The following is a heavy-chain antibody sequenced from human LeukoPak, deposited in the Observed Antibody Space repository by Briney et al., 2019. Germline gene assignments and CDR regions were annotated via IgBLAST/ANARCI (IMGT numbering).Heavy chain of an antibody. Sequence: GASVKASCKASGGTFSSYAISWVRQAPRQGLEWIGGIIPIFGTANYAQKFQGRVTITTDESTSTAYMELSSLRSEDTAVYYCARDNYYDGSGYSLGGYWGQGTLVTVSS. CDR1: GGTFSSYA. J-gene: IGHJ4*02. CDR2: IIPIFGTA. V-gene: IGHV1-69*05. CDR3: ARDNYYDGSGYSLGGY. D-gene: IGHD3-22*01.